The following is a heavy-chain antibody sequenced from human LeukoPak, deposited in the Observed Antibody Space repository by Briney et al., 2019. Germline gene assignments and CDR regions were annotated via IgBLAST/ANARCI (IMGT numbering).Heavy chain of an antibody. D-gene: IGHD3-10*01. CDR3: AKDRRRLSSGSYYSDAFDI. CDR1: GFTFSSYA. J-gene: IGHJ3*02. V-gene: IGHV3-30-3*01. Sequence: GGSLRLSCAASGFTFSSYAMHWVRQAPGKGLEWVAVISYDGSNKYYADSVKGRFTISRDNSKNTLYLQMNSLRAEDTALYYCAKDRRRLSSGSYYSDAFDIWGQGTMVTVSS. CDR2: ISYDGSNK.